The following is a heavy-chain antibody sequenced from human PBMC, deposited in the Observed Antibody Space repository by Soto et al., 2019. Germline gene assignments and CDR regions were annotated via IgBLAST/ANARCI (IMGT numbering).Heavy chain of an antibody. CDR2: IYWNDDK. D-gene: IGHD6-6*01. CDR3: AHKGSSSFGWFDP. CDR1: GFSLSTSQVG. Sequence: QITLKESGPTLVKPTQTLTLTCAFSGFSLSTSQVGGAWIRQPPGKALEWLAIIYWNDDKRYSSSLKSRLTITKDTSKSQVVLIVTNMDPVDTATYYCAHKGSSSFGWFDPWGQGILVTVSS. J-gene: IGHJ5*02. V-gene: IGHV2-5*01.